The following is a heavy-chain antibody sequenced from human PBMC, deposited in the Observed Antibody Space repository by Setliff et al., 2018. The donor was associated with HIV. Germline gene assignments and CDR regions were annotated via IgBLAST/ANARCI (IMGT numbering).Heavy chain of an antibody. CDR3: ARDRIEVVVDGPHDVFDV. CDR1: GGSISSYY. Sequence: PSETLSLTCTVSGGSISSYYWSWIRQPPGKGLEWIGEINHSGSTNYNPSLKSRVTISIDTSKNQFFLKLTSLSAADTAVYYCARDRIEVVVDGPHDVFDVWGRGTTVTVSS. D-gene: IGHD2-15*01. CDR2: INHSGST. J-gene: IGHJ3*01. V-gene: IGHV4-34*01.